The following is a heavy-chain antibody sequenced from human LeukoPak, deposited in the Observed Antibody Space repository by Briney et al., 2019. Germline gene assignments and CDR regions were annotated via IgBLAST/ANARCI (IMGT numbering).Heavy chain of an antibody. CDR2: INPYNGKT. CDR1: GYTLDRLG. CDR3: ARDTPQHLKRFDY. Sequence: ASVKVSCKASGYTLDRLGISWVRQAPGLGPEWLGWINPYNGKTIFGEKFQGRVTMTTDTSTSTVYMELTSLRSDDAAVYFCARDTPQHLKRFDYWGQGTLVTVSS. V-gene: IGHV1-18*01. D-gene: IGHD6-13*01. J-gene: IGHJ4*02.